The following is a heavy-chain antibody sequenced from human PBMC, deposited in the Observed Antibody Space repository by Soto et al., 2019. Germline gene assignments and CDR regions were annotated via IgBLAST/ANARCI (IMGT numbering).Heavy chain of an antibody. J-gene: IGHJ6*02. CDR1: GGTFSSYA. D-gene: IGHD3-9*01. V-gene: IGHV1-69*13. CDR2: IIPIFGTA. CDR3: ARDNGILTGYKQAPDYYYGMDV. Sequence: EASVKVSCKASGGTFSSYAISWVRQAPGQGLEWMGGIIPIFGTANYAQKFQGRVTITADESTSTAYMELSSLRSEDTAVYYCARDNGILTGYKQAPDYYYGMDVWGQGTTVTVSS.